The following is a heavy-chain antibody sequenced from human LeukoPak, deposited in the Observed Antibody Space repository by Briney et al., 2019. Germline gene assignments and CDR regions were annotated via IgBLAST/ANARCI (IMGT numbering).Heavy chain of an antibody. J-gene: IGHJ4*02. CDR2: IYYSGST. CDR1: GVSVSGYY. D-gene: IGHD3-22*01. V-gene: IGHV4-31*03. Sequence: PSETLSLTCTVSGVSVSGYYWSWIRQHPGKGLEWIGYIYYSGSTYYNPSLKSRVTISVDTSKNQFSLKLSSVTAADTAVYYCARMIPYLFDYWGQGTLVTVSS. CDR3: ARMIPYLFDY.